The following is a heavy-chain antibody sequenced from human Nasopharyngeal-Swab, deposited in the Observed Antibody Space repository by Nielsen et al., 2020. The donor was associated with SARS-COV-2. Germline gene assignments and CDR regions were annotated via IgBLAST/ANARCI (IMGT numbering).Heavy chain of an antibody. V-gene: IGHV3-11*01. J-gene: IGHJ3*01. Sequence: SCVAPGFTFSDYYMAWIRQAPGKGLEWVSYISTSGTTTDSADSVKGRFTISRDNSKNTLYLQMNNLRPEDTAMYYCASPVFGVVSDAFDLWGQGTMVTVSS. CDR2: ISTSGTTT. CDR3: ASPVFGVVSDAFDL. CDR1: GFTFSDYY. D-gene: IGHD3-3*01.